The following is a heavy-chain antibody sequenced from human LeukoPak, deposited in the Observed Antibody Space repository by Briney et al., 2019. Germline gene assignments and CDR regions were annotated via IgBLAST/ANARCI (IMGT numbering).Heavy chain of an antibody. CDR1: GFTFSNYA. D-gene: IGHD5-18*01. J-gene: IGHJ4*02. CDR2: ISGSGGST. V-gene: IGHV3-23*01. CDR3: AKVRYSYGIFPLDY. Sequence: HTGGSLRLSCAASGFTFSNYATSWVRQAPGKGLEWVSVISGSGGSTYYADSVKGRFTISRDNSKSTLYLQMNSLRAEDMAVYYCAKVRYSYGIFPLDYWGQGTLVTVSS.